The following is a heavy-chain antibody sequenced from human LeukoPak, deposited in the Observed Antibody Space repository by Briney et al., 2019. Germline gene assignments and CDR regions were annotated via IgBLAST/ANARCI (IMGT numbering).Heavy chain of an antibody. D-gene: IGHD1-26*01. CDR3: TRESGSYHGNDY. V-gene: IGHV1-2*06. CDR2: INPNNGAT. J-gene: IGHJ4*02. CDR1: GYTFTGYY. Sequence: ASVKVSCKASGYTFTGYYMHWVRHAPGQGLDWMGRINPNNGATNYAQKLQGRVTITGDTSISTAYMELSSLRSDDTAVYYCTRESGSYHGNDYWGQGTLVTVSS.